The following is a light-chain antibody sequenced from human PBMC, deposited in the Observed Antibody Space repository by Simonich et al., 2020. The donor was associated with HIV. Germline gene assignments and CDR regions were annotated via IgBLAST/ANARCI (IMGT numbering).Light chain of an antibody. J-gene: IGLJ2*01. Sequence: QSALTQPRSVSGCPGQSVTISCTGTSSDVGGYNYVSWYQQHPGKAPKLMIYDVTKRPSGVPDRFSGSKSGNTASLTISGLQAEDEADYYCCSYAGSYIFVLFGGGTKLTVL. CDR1: SSDVGGYNY. CDR3: CSYAGSYIFVL. V-gene: IGLV2-11*01. CDR2: DVT.